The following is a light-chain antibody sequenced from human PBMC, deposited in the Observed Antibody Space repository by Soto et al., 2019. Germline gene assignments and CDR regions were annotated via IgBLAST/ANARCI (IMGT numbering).Light chain of an antibody. J-gene: IGLJ2*01. CDR1: SYNIGSNT. CDR3: AAWDDSLNGVV. V-gene: IGLV1-44*01. CDR2: SNN. Sequence: QSVLTQPPSASGTPGQRVTISCSGSSYNIGSNTVNWYQQLPGTAPKLLIYSNNQRPSGVPDRFSGSKSGTSASLAISGPQSEDEADYYCAAWDDSLNGVVVGGGTKLTVL.